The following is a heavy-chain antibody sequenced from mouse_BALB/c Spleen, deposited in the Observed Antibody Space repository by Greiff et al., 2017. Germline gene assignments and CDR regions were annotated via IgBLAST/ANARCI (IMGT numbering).Heavy chain of an antibody. CDR2: ISYSGST. Sequence: EVKLLESGPGLVKPSQSLSLTCTATGYSITSDYAWNWIRQFPGNKLEWMGYISYSGSTSYNPSLKSRISITRDTSKNQFFLQLNSVTTEDTATYYCARSGGYRLFAYWGQGTLVTVSA. J-gene: IGHJ3*01. D-gene: IGHD2-2*01. CDR3: ARSGGYRLFAY. V-gene: IGHV3-2*02. CDR1: GYSITSDYA.